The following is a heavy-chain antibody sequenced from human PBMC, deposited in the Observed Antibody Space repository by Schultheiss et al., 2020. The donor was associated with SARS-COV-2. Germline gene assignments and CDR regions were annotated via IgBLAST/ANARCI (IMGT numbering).Heavy chain of an antibody. Sequence: GGSLRLSCRGSGYSLTSYWIGWVRQMPGKGLEWMGIIYPGDSDTRYSPSFQGQVTMSVDKSINTAYLQWSSLKASDTAMYYCARDRCSGGSCYPNWFDPWGQGTLVTVSS. CDR1: GYSLTSYW. V-gene: IGHV5-51*01. J-gene: IGHJ5*02. CDR3: ARDRCSGGSCYPNWFDP. CDR2: IYPGDSDT. D-gene: IGHD2-15*01.